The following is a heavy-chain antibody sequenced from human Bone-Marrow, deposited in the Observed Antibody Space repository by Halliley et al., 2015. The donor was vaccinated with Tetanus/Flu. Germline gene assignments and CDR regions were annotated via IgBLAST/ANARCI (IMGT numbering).Heavy chain of an antibody. Sequence: QLVQSGAEVKKSGASLKISCKGSGNSFINFWIGWVRQMPGEGLEWVGDIYTDDSDTRYSPSFEGHVTISADQSISTAYLQWNSLGPSDTAMYYCVRRRGAFSAFDIWGRGTMGIVSS. CDR2: IYTDDSDT. J-gene: IGHJ3*02. D-gene: IGHD3-10*01. CDR3: VRRRGAFSAFDI. CDR1: GNSFINFW. V-gene: IGHV5-51*03.